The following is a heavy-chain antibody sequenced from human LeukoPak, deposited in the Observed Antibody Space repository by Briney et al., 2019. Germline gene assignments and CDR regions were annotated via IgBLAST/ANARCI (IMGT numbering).Heavy chain of an antibody. Sequence: GGSLRLSCAASGFTFSNCAMTWVRQVPGKGLEWVSIISGSGGSTYYADSVKGRFTISRDNPKNTLYLQMNTLRAEDTAVYYCAKNRGDITSSRVGCDYWGQGALVTVSS. CDR2: ISGSGGST. D-gene: IGHD2-15*01. CDR3: AKNRGDITSSRVGCDY. V-gene: IGHV3-23*01. J-gene: IGHJ4*02. CDR1: GFTFSNCA.